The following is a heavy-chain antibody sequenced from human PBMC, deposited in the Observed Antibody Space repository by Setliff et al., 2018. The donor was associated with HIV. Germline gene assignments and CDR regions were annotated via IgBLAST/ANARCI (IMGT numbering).Heavy chain of an antibody. V-gene: IGHV1-18*01. CDR3: ARTDYGGNSGGNYFDY. J-gene: IGHJ4*02. Sequence: ASVKVSCKASGYTFTTYDITWVRQAPGQGLEWLGWISPYSGHTNVAQKFQGRVTMTTDTATSTAYMEVRSLRSDDTAVYYCARTDYGGNSGGNYFDYWGQGALVTTPQ. D-gene: IGHD2-21*02. CDR2: ISPYSGHT. CDR1: GYTFTTYD.